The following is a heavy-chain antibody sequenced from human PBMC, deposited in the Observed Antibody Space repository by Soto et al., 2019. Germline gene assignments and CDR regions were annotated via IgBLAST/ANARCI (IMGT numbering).Heavy chain of an antibody. CDR2: ISANNGNA. CDR1: GYRFTSYG. Sequence: QDQLVQSGGEVKKPGASVKVSCKASGYRFTSYGFTWVRQAPGQGLEWVGWISANNGNAHYAQKLQGRVTMTTDTATRTIYMELRSLRSDDTAVYYCARKGTGGPVDFWGQGTLVTVSS. J-gene: IGHJ4*02. D-gene: IGHD1-1*01. CDR3: ARKGTGGPVDF. V-gene: IGHV1-18*01.